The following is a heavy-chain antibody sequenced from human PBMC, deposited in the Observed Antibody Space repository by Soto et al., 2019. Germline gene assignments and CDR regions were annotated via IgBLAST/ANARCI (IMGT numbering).Heavy chain of an antibody. CDR3: ARGRGVKLDRG. J-gene: IGHJ4*02. CDR2: MNPSSGHA. CDR1: GYTFSSYD. V-gene: IGHV1-8*01. Sequence: QVQLVQSGAEVKKPGASVKVSCKASGYTFSSYDINWVRQATGQGLEWMGWMNPSSGHAGYAQKFQGRVTMTRDTAISTAYMELSSLKSEDTAVYFCARGRGVKLDRGWGQGTLVTVSS. D-gene: IGHD3-10*01.